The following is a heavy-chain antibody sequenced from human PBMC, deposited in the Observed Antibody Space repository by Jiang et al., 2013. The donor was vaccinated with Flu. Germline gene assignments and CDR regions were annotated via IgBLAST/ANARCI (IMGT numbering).Heavy chain of an antibody. D-gene: IGHD3-9*01. CDR3: ATLRGSSYDTYLADY. V-gene: IGHV3-30*02. J-gene: IGHJ4*02. Sequence: LSCAASGFSFSYYPMYWVRQGPGKGLEWVASMRFDGSEKYYAESVKGRFTISRDNSRNTLYLQMSSLRVEDTSVYYCATLRGSSYDTYLADYWGQGTLVTVSS. CDR1: GFSFSYYP. CDR2: MRFDGSEK.